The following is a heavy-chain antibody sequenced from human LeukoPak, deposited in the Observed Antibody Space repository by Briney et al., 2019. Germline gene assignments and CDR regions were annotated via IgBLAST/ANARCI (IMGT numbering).Heavy chain of an antibody. V-gene: IGHV1-69*05. Sequence: ASVKVSCKASGGTFSSYAISWVRQAPGQGLEWMGGIIPIFGTANYAQKFRGRVTITTDESTSTAYMELSSLRSEDTAVYYCARGKKKQHFDYWGQGTLVTVSS. CDR1: GGTFSSYA. J-gene: IGHJ4*02. CDR2: IIPIFGTA. CDR3: ARGKKKQHFDY. D-gene: IGHD6-13*01.